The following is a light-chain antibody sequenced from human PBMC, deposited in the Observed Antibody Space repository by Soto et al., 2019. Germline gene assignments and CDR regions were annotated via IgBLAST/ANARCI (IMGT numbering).Light chain of an antibody. CDR2: GAS. V-gene: IGKV3-15*01. CDR1: QSISSN. CDR3: QEYNCWHPLT. Sequence: LVLTNNPPTLSFLPGERSTLSCMPSQSISSNLAWSQQKPGQAARRLTNGASTRATGIPARFSGSGSGREFSLTITSLQSEDSAVYYCQEYNCWHPLTFGGGTKVDIK. J-gene: IGKJ4*02.